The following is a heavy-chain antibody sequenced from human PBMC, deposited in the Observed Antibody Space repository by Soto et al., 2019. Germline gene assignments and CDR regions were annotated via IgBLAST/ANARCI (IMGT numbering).Heavy chain of an antibody. CDR2: ISAYNGNT. CDR1: GYTFTSYG. V-gene: IGHV1-18*01. Sequence: ASVKVSCKASGYTFTSYGISWVRQAPGQGLEWMGWISAYNGNTNYAQKLQGRVTMTTDTSTSTAYMELRSLRSDDTAVYYCAREAKYNWNYRWLDPWGQGTLVTVSS. D-gene: IGHD1-7*01. J-gene: IGHJ5*02. CDR3: AREAKYNWNYRWLDP.